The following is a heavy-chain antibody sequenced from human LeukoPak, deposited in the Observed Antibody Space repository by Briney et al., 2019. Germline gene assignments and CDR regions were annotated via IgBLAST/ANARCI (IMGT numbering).Heavy chain of an antibody. CDR3: ASSRYINNWGI. J-gene: IGHJ3*02. CDR2: IYSGGST. D-gene: IGHD6-13*01. V-gene: IGHV3-53*01. Sequence: GGSLRLSCAASGFTVSSNYMSWVRQAPGKGLEWVSVIYSGGSTYYADSVKGRFTISRDNSKNTLYLQMNSLRADDTAVYYCASSRYINNWGIWGQGTMVTVSS. CDR1: GFTVSSNY.